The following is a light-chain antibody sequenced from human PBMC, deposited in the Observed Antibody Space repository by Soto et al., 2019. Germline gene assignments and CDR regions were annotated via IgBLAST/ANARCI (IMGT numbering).Light chain of an antibody. J-gene: IGKJ2*01. V-gene: IGKV1-6*01. Sequence: IQMTQSPSALSASVGDRVTITCRASQGIRDDLGWYQQKPGEAPKALIYGASNLQSGVPSRFSASGSGTDFTLTISSLQPEDFATYYCLHDYNYPHTFGQGTKVEIK. CDR1: QGIRDD. CDR3: LHDYNYPHT. CDR2: GAS.